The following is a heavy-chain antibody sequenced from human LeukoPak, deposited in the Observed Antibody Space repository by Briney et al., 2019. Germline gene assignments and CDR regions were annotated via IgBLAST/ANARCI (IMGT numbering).Heavy chain of an antibody. J-gene: IGHJ6*03. V-gene: IGHV3-11*04. CDR1: GFTFSDYY. CDR3: ARDRGIVGTTGYYYMDV. Sequence: GGPLRLSCVASGFTFSDYYMSWIRQAPGKGLEWVSYIGSSIYYADSVKGRFTISRDNAKNSLYLQMNSLRAEDTAVYYCARDRGIVGTTGYYYMDVWGKGTTVTVSS. D-gene: IGHD1-26*01. CDR2: IGSSI.